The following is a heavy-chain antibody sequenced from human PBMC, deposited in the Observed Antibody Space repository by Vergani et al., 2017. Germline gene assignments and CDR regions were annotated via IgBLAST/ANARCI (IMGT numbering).Heavy chain of an antibody. D-gene: IGHD6-19*01. CDR3: ARHSTVEWLVKLGWIDP. CDR1: GASIRSSNYY. J-gene: IGHJ5*02. Sequence: QLQLQESGPGLVKPSATLSLNCSVSGASIRSSNYYWGWIRQPPGKGREGIASIYYSGSTYYNPSLKSRVTISVDTSKNQFSLKLSSVTAADTAVYFCARHSTVEWLVKLGWIDPWGQGILVTVSS. CDR2: IYYSGST. V-gene: IGHV4-39*01.